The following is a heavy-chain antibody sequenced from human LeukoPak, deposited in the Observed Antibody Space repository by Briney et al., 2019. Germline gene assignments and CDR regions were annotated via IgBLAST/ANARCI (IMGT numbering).Heavy chain of an antibody. CDR1: GYSFTTYG. CDR2: ISDYNGNT. V-gene: IGHV1-18*01. J-gene: IGHJ5*02. Sequence: ASVKVSCKASGYSFTTYGISWVRQAPGQGLEWMGWISDYNGNTNYAQKLQGRVTMTTDTSTSTAYMELRSLRYDDTAVYYCARDMIAARPNWFDPWGQGTLVTVSS. CDR3: ARDMIAARPNWFDP. D-gene: IGHD6-6*01.